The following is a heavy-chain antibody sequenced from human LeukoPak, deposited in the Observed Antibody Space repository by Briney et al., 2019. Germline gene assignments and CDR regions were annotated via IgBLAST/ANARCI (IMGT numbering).Heavy chain of an antibody. CDR3: ARGRYYNNCESLDY. CDR1: GFTFDYYG. D-gene: IGHD3-22*01. Sequence: GGCLRLSCAASGFTFDYYGMTWARQAPGKGLEWVAGIKWNGDSTDYAESVKGRFTISRDNAKSSLYLQMNRLRAVDTALDYCARGRYYNNCESLDYWGQGDLFTVSS. J-gene: IGHJ4*02. CDR2: IKWNGDST. V-gene: IGHV3-20*04.